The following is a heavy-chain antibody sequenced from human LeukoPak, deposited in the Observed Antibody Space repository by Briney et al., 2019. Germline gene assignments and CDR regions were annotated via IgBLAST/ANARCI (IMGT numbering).Heavy chain of an antibody. J-gene: IGHJ5*02. V-gene: IGHV1-2*02. CDR3: ARPAAAGLYNWFDP. CDR1: GYTFTGYY. CDR2: INPNSGGT. Sequence: GASVKVSCKASGYTFTGYYMHWVRQAPGQGLEWMGWINPNSGGTNYAQKFQGRVTMTRDTSIRTAYMELSRLRSDDTAVYYCARPAAAGLYNWFDPWGQGTLVTVSS. D-gene: IGHD6-13*01.